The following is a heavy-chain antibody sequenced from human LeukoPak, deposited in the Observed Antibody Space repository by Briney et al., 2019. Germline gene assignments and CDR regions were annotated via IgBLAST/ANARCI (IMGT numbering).Heavy chain of an antibody. CDR1: GFTFSSYS. CDR3: ARDPEDYYGSGSYDDY. CDR2: ISSSSSYI. Sequence: PGGSLRLSCAASGFTFSSYSMNWVRQAPGKGLEWVSSISSSSSYIYYADSVKGRFTISRDNAKNSLYLQMNSLRAEDTAVYYCARDPEDYYGSGSYDDYWGQGTLVTVSS. J-gene: IGHJ4*02. V-gene: IGHV3-21*01. D-gene: IGHD3-10*01.